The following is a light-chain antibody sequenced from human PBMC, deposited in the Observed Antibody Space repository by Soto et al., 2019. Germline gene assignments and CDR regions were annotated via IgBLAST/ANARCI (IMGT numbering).Light chain of an antibody. CDR3: CSYAGSYTVV. J-gene: IGLJ2*01. CDR2: LNSDGSH. Sequence: QLVLTQSPSASASLGASVKLTCTLSSGHSSYAIAWHQQQPEKGPRYLMKLNSDGSHNKGDGIPDRFSGSSSGAERYLTISSLQSEDEADYYCCSYAGSYTVVFGGGTKLTVL. V-gene: IGLV4-69*01. CDR1: SGHSSYA.